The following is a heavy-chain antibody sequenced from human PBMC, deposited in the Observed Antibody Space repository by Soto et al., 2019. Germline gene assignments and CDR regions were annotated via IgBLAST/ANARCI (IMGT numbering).Heavy chain of an antibody. Sequence: SETLSLTCTVSGGSINTHYCSWIRQPPGKGLEWIGYVDYSRNSGSSPTLKSRVTISIDTYKKQVSLKLNSVTAADTAVYYCARNWFSVAGRFHFDYWGQGIPVTVSS. CDR1: GGSINTHY. V-gene: IGHV4-59*11. J-gene: IGHJ4*02. CDR2: VDYSRNS. CDR3: ARNWFSVAGRFHFDY. D-gene: IGHD6-19*01.